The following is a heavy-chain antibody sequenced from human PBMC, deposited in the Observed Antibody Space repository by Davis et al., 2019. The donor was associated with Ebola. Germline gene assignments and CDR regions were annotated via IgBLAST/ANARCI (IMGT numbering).Heavy chain of an antibody. Sequence: LRLSCTVSGGSISSGGYYWSWIRQHPGKGLEWIGYIYYSGSTYYNPSLKSRVTISVDTSKNQFSLKLSSVTAADTAVYYCARLAGIVVVVAATRAYYGMDVWGQGTTVTVSS. CDR1: GGSISSGGYY. J-gene: IGHJ6*02. CDR3: ARLAGIVVVVAATRAYYGMDV. CDR2: IYYSGST. V-gene: IGHV4-31*03. D-gene: IGHD2-15*01.